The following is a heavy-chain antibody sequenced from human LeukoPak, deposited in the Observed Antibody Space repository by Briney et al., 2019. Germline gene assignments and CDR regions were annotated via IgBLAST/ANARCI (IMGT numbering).Heavy chain of an antibody. CDR1: GFTFSSYT. D-gene: IGHD3-3*01. CDR2: ISATGNTV. CDR3: ARDTLYDVWRGSYPAFHY. J-gene: IGHJ4*02. V-gene: IGHV3-48*04. Sequence: QPGGSLRLSCAASGFTFSSYTMTWVRQAPGKGLEWVAYISATGNTVYYADSVKGRFTISRDNAKNSIYLEMNSLRAEDTAVYYCARDTLYDVWRGSYPAFHYWGLGNLVTVSS.